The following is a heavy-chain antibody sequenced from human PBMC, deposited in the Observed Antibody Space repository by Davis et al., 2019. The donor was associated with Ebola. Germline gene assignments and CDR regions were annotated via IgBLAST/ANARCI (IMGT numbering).Heavy chain of an antibody. V-gene: IGHV4-34*01. CDR1: GGSFSGYY. CDR2: INHSGST. Sequence: SETLSLTCAVYGGSFSGYYWSWIRQPPGKGLEWIGEINHSGSTNYNPSLKSRVTISVDTSKNQFSLKLSSVTAADTAVYFCARRGSTTASYYYGMDVWGQGTTVTVSS. CDR3: ARRGSTTASYYYGMDV. D-gene: IGHD2/OR15-2a*01. J-gene: IGHJ6*02.